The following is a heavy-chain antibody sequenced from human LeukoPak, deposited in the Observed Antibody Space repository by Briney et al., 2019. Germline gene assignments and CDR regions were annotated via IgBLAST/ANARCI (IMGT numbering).Heavy chain of an antibody. Sequence: SETLSLTCTVSGGSISSYYWSWIRQPPGKGLERIGYIYYSGSTNYNPSLKSRVTISVHTSKNQFSLKLSSVTAADTAVYYCARADRIVGAPDAFDIWGQGTMVTVSS. CDR2: IYYSGST. CDR3: ARADRIVGAPDAFDI. J-gene: IGHJ3*02. D-gene: IGHD1-26*01. CDR1: GGSISSYY. V-gene: IGHV4-59*01.